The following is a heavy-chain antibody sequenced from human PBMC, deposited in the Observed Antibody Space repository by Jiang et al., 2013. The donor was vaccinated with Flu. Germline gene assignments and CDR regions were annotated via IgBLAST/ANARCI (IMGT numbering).Heavy chain of an antibody. V-gene: IGHV3-23*01. Sequence: QLLESGGGLVQPGGSLRLSCAASGFTFSSYAMSWVRQAPGKGLEWVSAISGSGGSTYYADSVKGRFTISRDNSKNTLYLQMNSLRAEDTAVYYCAKDQASGSYYYDSSGYSSFDYWGQGTLVTVSS. CDR2: ISGSGGST. D-gene: IGHD3-22*01. J-gene: IGHJ4*02. CDR3: AKDQASGSYYYDSSGYSSFDY. CDR1: GFTFSSYA.